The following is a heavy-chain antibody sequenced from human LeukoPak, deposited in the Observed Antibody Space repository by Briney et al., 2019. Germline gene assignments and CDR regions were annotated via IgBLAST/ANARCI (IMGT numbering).Heavy chain of an antibody. J-gene: IGHJ4*02. V-gene: IGHV3-30*02. CDR3: AKNLYYYDSSGHLFDY. D-gene: IGHD3-22*01. CDR1: GFTFSSYE. CDR2: IRYDGSNK. Sequence: QSGGSLRLSCAGSGFTFSSYEMNWVRQAPGKGLEWVAFIRYDGSNKYYADSVKGRFTISRDNSKNTLYLQMNSLRAEDTAVYYCAKNLYYYDSSGHLFDYWGQGTLVTVSS.